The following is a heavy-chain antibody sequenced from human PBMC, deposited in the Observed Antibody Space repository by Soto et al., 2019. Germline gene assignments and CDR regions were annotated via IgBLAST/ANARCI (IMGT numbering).Heavy chain of an antibody. CDR2: TIPVFITQ. V-gene: IGHV1-69*06. CDR1: GAPLADKV. D-gene: IGHD3-10*01. CDR3: ARGVYCSGNYYTGPSAFDI. Sequence: QVQLEQSGAEVKKPGSWGKTSCKASGAPLADKVFGCLRQALEQGLEGVGGTIPVFITQKYAPKFQGRVTIAADKSTNIAYMELGSLRSDDTAFYYCARGVYCSGNYYTGPSAFDIWGQGTLVIVSS. J-gene: IGHJ3*02.